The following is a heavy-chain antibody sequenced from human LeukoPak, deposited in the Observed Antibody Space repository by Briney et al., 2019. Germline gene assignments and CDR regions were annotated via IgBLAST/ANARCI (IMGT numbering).Heavy chain of an antibody. Sequence: GGSLRLSRTASGFTFGDYAMSWVRQAPGKGLEWVGFIRSKAYGGTTEYAASVKGRFTISRDDSKSIAYLQMNSLKTEDTAVYYCTRDRLVVATTYFDYWGQGTLVTVSS. D-gene: IGHD2-15*01. J-gene: IGHJ4*02. V-gene: IGHV3-49*04. CDR3: TRDRLVVATTYFDY. CDR2: IRSKAYGGTT. CDR1: GFTFGDYA.